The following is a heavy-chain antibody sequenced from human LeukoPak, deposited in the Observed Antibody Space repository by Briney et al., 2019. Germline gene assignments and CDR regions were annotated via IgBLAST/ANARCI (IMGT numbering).Heavy chain of an antibody. V-gene: IGHV1-69*13. D-gene: IGHD2-2*01. CDR3: AREAVVVVPAAIIWGFAEFDY. J-gene: IGHJ4*02. CDR2: IIPIFGTA. CDR1: GGTFSSYA. Sequence: SVKVSCKASGGTFSSYAISWVRQAPGQGLEWMGGIIPIFGTANYAQKFQGRVTITADESTSTAYMELSSLRSEDTAVYYCAREAVVVVPAAIIWGFAEFDYWGQGTLVTVSS.